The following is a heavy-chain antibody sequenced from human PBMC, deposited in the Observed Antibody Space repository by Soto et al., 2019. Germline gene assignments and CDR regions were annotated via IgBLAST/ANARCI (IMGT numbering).Heavy chain of an antibody. CDR1: GGTFSSYA. CDR2: IIPIFGTA. V-gene: IGHV1-69*12. D-gene: IGHD5-18*01. J-gene: IGHJ4*02. CDR3: ARGLTRGYSYGPHNFDY. Sequence: QVQLVQSGAEVKKPGSSVKVSCKASGGTFSSYAISWVRQAPGQGLEWMGGIIPIFGTANYAQKFQGRVTMTADESTSTAYMELSSLRSEDTAVYYCARGLTRGYSYGPHNFDYWGQGTLVTVSS.